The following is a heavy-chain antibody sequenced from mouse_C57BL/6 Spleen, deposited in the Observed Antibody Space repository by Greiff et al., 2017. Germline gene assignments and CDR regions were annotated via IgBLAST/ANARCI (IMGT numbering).Heavy chain of an antibody. CDR3: AREITVVAGRAWFAY. CDR2: IYPGDGDT. D-gene: IGHD1-1*01. Sequence: QVQLQQSGPELVKPGASVKISCKASGYAFSSSWMNWVKQRPGKGLEWIGRIYPGDGDTNYNGKFKGKATLTADKSSSTAYMQLSSLTSEDSAVYFCAREITVVAGRAWFAYWGQGTLVTVSA. V-gene: IGHV1-82*01. J-gene: IGHJ3*01. CDR1: GYAFSSSW.